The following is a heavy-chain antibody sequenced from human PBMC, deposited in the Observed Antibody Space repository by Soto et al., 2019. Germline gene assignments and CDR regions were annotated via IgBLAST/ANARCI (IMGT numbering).Heavy chain of an antibody. CDR2: IWYDGSNK. D-gene: IGHD6-6*01. CDR3: ARDKDSSSSPYYYYYGMDV. CDR1: GFTFSSYG. V-gene: IGHV3-33*01. Sequence: GGSLRLSCAASGFTFSSYGMHWVRQAPDKGLERVAVIWYDGSNKYYADSVKGRFTISRDNSKNTLYLQMNSLRAEDTAVYYCARDKDSSSSPYYYYYGMDVWGQGTTVTVSS. J-gene: IGHJ6*02.